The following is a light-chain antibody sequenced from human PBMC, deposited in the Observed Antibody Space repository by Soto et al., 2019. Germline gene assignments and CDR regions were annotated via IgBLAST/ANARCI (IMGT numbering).Light chain of an antibody. Sequence: IVLTQSPATLSLPPSEXATVSCRASQSASTFLAWYQQKPGQAPRLLIYNAVNRATGVPARFTGSGSGTDFTLTISSLEPEDFAVYYCQQRSNWPTFGGGTKVDIK. CDR3: QQRSNWPT. CDR1: QSASTF. V-gene: IGKV3-11*01. CDR2: NAV. J-gene: IGKJ4*01.